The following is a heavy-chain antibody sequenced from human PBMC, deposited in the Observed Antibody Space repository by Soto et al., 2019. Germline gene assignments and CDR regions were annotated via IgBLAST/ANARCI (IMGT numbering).Heavy chain of an antibody. J-gene: IGHJ6*02. V-gene: IGHV3-23*01. CDR1: GFTFSNYA. CDR3: AKDLPSAHPYYFYYYGMDV. CDR2: VSGSGDST. Sequence: GGSLRLSCAASGFTFSNYAMSWVRHAPGKGLEWVSAVSGSGDSTYYADSVKGRFTISRDNSKNTLYLQMNSLRAEDTAVYYCAKDLPSAHPYYFYYYGMDVWGQGTTVTVSS. D-gene: IGHD6-6*01.